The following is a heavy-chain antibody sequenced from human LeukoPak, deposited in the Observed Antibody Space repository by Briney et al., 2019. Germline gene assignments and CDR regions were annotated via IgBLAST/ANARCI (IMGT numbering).Heavy chain of an antibody. CDR3: ARAHPGRDIWQHYAFDI. V-gene: IGHV3-48*03. CDR1: GFTFSSYE. CDR2: ISSSGSTI. J-gene: IGHJ3*02. Sequence: GGSLRLSCAASGFTFSSYEMNWVRQAPGKGLEWVSYISSSGSTIYYADSVKGRFTISRDNAKNSLYLQMNSLRAEDTAVYYCARAHPGRDIWQHYAFDIWGQGTMVTVSS. D-gene: IGHD2-15*01.